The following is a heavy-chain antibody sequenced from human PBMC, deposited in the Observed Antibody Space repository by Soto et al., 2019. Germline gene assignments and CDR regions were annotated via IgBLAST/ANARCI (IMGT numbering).Heavy chain of an antibody. Sequence: EVQLVESGGGLVQPGGSLKLSCAASGFTFSGSAMHWVRQASGKGLEWVGRIRSKANSYATADAASVKGRFTISRDDSKNTAYLQMNSLKTEDTAVYYCTKHVASLYYDFWSGSVGMDVWGQGTTVTVSS. CDR1: GFTFSGSA. V-gene: IGHV3-73*02. CDR3: TKHVASLYYDFWSGSVGMDV. CDR2: IRSKANSYAT. D-gene: IGHD3-3*01. J-gene: IGHJ6*02.